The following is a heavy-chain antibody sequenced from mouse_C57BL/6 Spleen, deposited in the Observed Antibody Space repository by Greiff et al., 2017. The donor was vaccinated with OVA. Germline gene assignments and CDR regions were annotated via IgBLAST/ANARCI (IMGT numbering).Heavy chain of an antibody. CDR3: ARANWDVGFDY. V-gene: IGHV1-54*01. Sequence: VQVVESGAELVRPGTSVKVSCKASGYAFTNYLIEWVKQRPGQGLEWIGVINPGSGGTNYNEKFKGKATLTADKSSSTAYMQLSSLTSEDAAVYFCARANWDVGFDYWGQGTTLTVSS. CDR1: GYAFTNYL. D-gene: IGHD4-1*01. CDR2: INPGSGGT. J-gene: IGHJ2*01.